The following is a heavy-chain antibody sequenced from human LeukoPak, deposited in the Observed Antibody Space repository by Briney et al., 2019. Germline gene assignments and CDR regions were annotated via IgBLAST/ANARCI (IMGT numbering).Heavy chain of an antibody. CDR1: GGSISSNKW. V-gene: IGHV4-4*02. CDR3: ARVRWDGYNQAIDY. J-gene: IGHJ4*02. CDR2: VVHSGST. D-gene: IGHD5-24*01. Sequence: PSGTLSLTCAVSGGSISSNKWWSWLRQAPGKGLEWLGEVVHSGSTNYNPSLKSRVTISVDKSKNQFSLKLSSVTAADTAVYYCARVRWDGYNQAIDYWGQGTLVTVSS.